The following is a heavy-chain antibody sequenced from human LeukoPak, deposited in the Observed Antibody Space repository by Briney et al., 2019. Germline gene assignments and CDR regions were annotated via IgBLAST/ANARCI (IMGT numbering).Heavy chain of an antibody. V-gene: IGHV1-69*05. CDR3: ARQYCGGDCSVWDYYYYMDV. Sequence: ASVKVSCKASGGTSSSYAISGVRQAPEQRLEWMGGIIPIFGTANYAQKFQGRVTITTDESTSTAYMELSSLRSEDTAGYYCARQYCGGDCSVWDYYYYMDVWGKGTTVTVSS. J-gene: IGHJ6*03. CDR1: GGTSSSYA. D-gene: IGHD2-21*02. CDR2: IIPIFGTA.